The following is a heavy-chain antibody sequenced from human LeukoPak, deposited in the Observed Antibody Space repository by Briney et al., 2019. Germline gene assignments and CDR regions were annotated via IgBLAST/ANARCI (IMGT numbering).Heavy chain of an antibody. J-gene: IGHJ4*02. V-gene: IGHV3-21*06. CDR1: GFTFSSYS. D-gene: IGHD3-22*01. CDR2: ITSNGFYI. Sequence: GGSLRLSCAASGFTFSSYSMNWVRQAPGKGLEWVSSITSNGFYIYYADSLKGRFTISRDNAKSSLYLQMSSLRAEDAAVYYCARFGSGYWYYDYWGQGALVTVSS. CDR3: ARFGSGYWYYDY.